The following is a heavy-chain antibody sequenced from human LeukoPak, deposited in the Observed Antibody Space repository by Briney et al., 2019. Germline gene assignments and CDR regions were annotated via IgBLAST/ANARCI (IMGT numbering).Heavy chain of an antibody. D-gene: IGHD5-12*01. CDR2: IYYSGST. CDR3: ARGLLNSGLHPFDY. CDR1: GVSISSYY. J-gene: IGHJ4*02. V-gene: IGHV4-59*01. Sequence: PSETLSLTCTVSGVSISSYYWSWIRQPPGKGLEWIGYIYYSGSTNYNPSLKSRVTISVDTSKNQFSLKLSSVTAADTAVYYCARGLLNSGLHPFDYWGQGTLVTVSS.